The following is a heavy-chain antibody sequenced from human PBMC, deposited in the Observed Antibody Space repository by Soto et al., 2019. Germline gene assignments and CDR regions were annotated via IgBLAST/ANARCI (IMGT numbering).Heavy chain of an antibody. CDR1: GLTFSSYA. CDR2: ISGSGGST. J-gene: IGHJ6*03. CDR3: AKAQGPGQWLTTHYYYYMDV. V-gene: IGHV3-23*01. D-gene: IGHD6-19*01. Sequence: GGSLRLSCAASGLTFSSYAMSWVRQAPGKGLEWVSAISGSGGSTYYADSVKGRFTISRDNSKNTLYLQMNSLRAEDTAVYYCAKAQGPGQWLTTHYYYYMDVWGKGTTVTVSS.